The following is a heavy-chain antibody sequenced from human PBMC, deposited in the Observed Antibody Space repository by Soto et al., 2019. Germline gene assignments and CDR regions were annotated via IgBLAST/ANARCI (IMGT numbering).Heavy chain of an antibody. V-gene: IGHV3-30-3*01. J-gene: IGHJ6*02. CDR1: GFTFSSYA. Sequence: GGSLRLSCAASGFTFSSYAMHWVRQAPGKGLEWVAVISYDGSNKYYADSVKGRFTISRDNSKNTLYLQMNSLRAEDTAVYYCAKGVVRGANYYYYGMDVWGQGTTVTVSS. CDR2: ISYDGSNK. CDR3: AKGVVRGANYYYYGMDV. D-gene: IGHD3-10*01.